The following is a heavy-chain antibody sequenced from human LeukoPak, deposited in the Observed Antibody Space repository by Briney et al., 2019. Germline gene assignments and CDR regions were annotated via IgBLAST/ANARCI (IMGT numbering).Heavy chain of an antibody. J-gene: IGHJ4*02. Sequence: GASVKVSCKASGYTFSDYYIHWVRQAPGQGLEWMGWINPDSGDTNYEQKFQDWVTMTRDTSVNTVYMELSSLKSDDTAVYYCARVGYCYGAGSHFKALDSWGQGTLVIVSS. D-gene: IGHD3-10*01. CDR1: GYTFSDYY. V-gene: IGHV1-2*04. CDR2: INPDSGDT. CDR3: ARVGYCYGAGSHFKALDS.